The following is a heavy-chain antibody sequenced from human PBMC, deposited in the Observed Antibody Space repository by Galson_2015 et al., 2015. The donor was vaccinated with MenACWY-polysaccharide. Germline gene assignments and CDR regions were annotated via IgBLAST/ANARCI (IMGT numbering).Heavy chain of an antibody. V-gene: IGHV2-5*02. CDR1: GFSLSTSGVG. CDR2: IYWDDDK. J-gene: IGHJ4*02. D-gene: IGHD6-13*01. CDR3: AHRRGDSSTWYITSFDY. Sequence: PALVKPTQTLTLTCTFSGFSLSTSGVGVGWMRQPPGKALEWLALIYWDDDKRYSPSLKSRLTITKDTSKNQVVLTKTSMDPVDTATYYCAHRRGDSSTWYITSFDYWGQGTLVTVSS.